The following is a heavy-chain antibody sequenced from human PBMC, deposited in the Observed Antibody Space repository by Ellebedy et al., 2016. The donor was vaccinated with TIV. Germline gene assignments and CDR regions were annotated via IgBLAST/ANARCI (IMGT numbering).Heavy chain of an antibody. CDR1: GGSISSSSYY. CDR3: ARLPPTFVPGGHQNDY. V-gene: IGHV4-39*01. D-gene: IGHD6-6*01. J-gene: IGHJ4*02. CDR2: IYYSGST. Sequence: SETLSLTCTVSGGSISSSSYYWGWIRQPPGKGLEWIGSIYYSGSTYYNPSLKSRVTISVDTSKNQFSLKLSSVTAADTAVYYCARLPPTFVPGGHQNDYWGQGTLVTVSS.